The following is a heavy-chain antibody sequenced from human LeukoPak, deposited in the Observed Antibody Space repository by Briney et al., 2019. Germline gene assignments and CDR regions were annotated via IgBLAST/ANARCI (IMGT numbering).Heavy chain of an antibody. J-gene: IGHJ4*02. D-gene: IGHD3-22*01. CDR2: IIPIFGTA. CDR1: GGTFSNYA. CDR3: ARISSYDSSAYPPGN. V-gene: IGHV1-69*05. Sequence: ASVKASCKASGGTFSNYAISWVRQAPGQGLEWMGGIIPIFGTADYPQKFQGRVTITTDESTSTTYMELSSLRSEDAAVYYCARISSYDSSAYPPGNWGQGTLVTVSS.